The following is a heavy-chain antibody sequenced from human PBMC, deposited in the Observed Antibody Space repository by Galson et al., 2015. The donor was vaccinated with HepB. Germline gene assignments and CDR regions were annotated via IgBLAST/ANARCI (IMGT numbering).Heavy chain of an antibody. CDR1: GYTFTGNY. J-gene: IGHJ3*02. CDR3: ARGGSSTTCHFGCDPPFEI. Sequence: SVKVSCKASGYTFTGNYMHWVPQAPGQGLEYMGRTNPNTGGTYYAPKFQGRVTMTRDTSITTADMELSGLRSDDTAVYYCARGGSSTTCHFGCDPPFEIWGQGTMVTVSS. V-gene: IGHV1-2*06. D-gene: IGHD2-2*01. CDR2: TNPNTGGT.